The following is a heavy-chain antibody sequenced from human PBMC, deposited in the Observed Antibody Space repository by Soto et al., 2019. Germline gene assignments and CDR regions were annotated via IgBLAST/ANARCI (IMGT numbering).Heavy chain of an antibody. J-gene: IGHJ6*02. Sequence: SETLSLTCAVYGGSFSGYYWSWIRQPPGKGLEWIGEINHSGSTNYNPSLKSRVTISVDTSKNQFSLKLSSVTAADTAVYYCARRGYSYGYYYYYGMDVWGQGTTVTVSS. V-gene: IGHV4-34*01. CDR3: ARRGYSYGYYYYYGMDV. CDR1: GGSFSGYY. D-gene: IGHD5-18*01. CDR2: INHSGST.